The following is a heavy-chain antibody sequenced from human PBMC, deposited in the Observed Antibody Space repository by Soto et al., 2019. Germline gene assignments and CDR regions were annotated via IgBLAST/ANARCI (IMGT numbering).Heavy chain of an antibody. CDR1: GYSFSSYW. CDR2: IYPGDSDT. Sequence: GGSPKISCKGSGYSFSSYWIGWGRPMPGEGLEWMGTIYPGDSDTRYSPSFQGQVTISADKSISTAYLQWSSLKASDTAMYYCAGGGVRGVITRTRDYYGMDVWGQGTTVTVS. D-gene: IGHD3-10*01. V-gene: IGHV5-51*01. J-gene: IGHJ6*02. CDR3: AGGGVRGVITRTRDYYGMDV.